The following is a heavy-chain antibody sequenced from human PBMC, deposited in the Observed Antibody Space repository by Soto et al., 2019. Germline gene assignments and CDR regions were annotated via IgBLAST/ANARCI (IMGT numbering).Heavy chain of an antibody. CDR2: IQNYGATT. D-gene: IGHD2-15*01. CDR3: SRGYDAGCHFGY. V-gene: IGHV3-48*03. J-gene: IGHJ4*02. CDR1: GFTFSRDE. Sequence: EVQLVESGGGLVQPGGSLRLSCEASGFTFSRDEMNWVRQAPGKGLEWIAYIQNYGATTHYADSVRGRFTISRDNAKNSLYLQMTSLTAADSAIYYCSRGYDAGCHFGYWGQGVLVTVSS.